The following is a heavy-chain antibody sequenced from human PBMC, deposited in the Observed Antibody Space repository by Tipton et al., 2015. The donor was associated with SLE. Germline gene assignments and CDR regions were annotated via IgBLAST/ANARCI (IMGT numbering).Heavy chain of an antibody. Sequence: SLRLSCAASGFTFSSYGMHWVRQAPGKGLEWVALIWYDGTNKYYADSVKGRFTVSRDNSMNTLYLQMNSLRVEDMAVYYCARVGDGHAPDYWGQGTLVTVSS. D-gene: IGHD5-24*01. CDR2: IWYDGTNK. J-gene: IGHJ4*02. CDR1: GFTFSSYG. CDR3: ARVGDGHAPDY. V-gene: IGHV3-33*01.